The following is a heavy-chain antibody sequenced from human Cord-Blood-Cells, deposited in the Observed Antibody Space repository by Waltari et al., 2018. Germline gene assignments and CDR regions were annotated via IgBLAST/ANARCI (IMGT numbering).Heavy chain of an antibody. CDR1: GFTFDDYA. CDR3: AKGKGSGSYDAFDI. CDR2: ISGNSGSI. D-gene: IGHD1-26*01. Sequence: EVQLVESGGGLVQRGRSLRLSCAASGFTFDDYAMPWVRHAPGKGLEWVSGISGNSGSIGYADSVKGRFTISRDNAKNSLYLQMNSLRAEDTALYYCAKGKGSGSYDAFDIWGQGTMVTVSS. V-gene: IGHV3-9*01. J-gene: IGHJ3*02.